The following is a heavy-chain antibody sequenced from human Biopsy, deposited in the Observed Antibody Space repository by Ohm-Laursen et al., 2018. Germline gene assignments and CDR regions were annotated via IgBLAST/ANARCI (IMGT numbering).Heavy chain of an antibody. Sequence: SDTLSLTCPVSGGSISSDYWSWIRQTPGKGLEWIGYIYYSGSTNYNPSLKSRVTISVDTSKNQFSLRLNSVTAADTAVYYCARATNSTGWPYCYFYGMDVWGQGTTVTVSS. J-gene: IGHJ6*02. CDR1: GGSISSDY. D-gene: IGHD2/OR15-2a*01. V-gene: IGHV4-59*07. CDR3: ARATNSTGWPYCYFYGMDV. CDR2: IYYSGST.